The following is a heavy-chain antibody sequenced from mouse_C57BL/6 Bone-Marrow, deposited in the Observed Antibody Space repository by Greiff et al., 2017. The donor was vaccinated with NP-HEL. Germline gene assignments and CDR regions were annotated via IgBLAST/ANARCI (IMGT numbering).Heavy chain of an antibody. CDR3: ERGRLYGSSTWCAY. D-gene: IGHD1-3*01. CDR2: IHPISGST. Sequence: QVQLQQPGAELVKPGASVKLSCKASGYTFTSYWMHWVKQRPGQGLEWIGLIHPISGSTNYNEKFKSKATLTVDKSSSTAYMQLSSLTSEDAAVYYCERGRLYGSSTWCAYWGQGTLVTVSA. J-gene: IGHJ3*01. V-gene: IGHV1-64*01. CDR1: GYTFTSYW.